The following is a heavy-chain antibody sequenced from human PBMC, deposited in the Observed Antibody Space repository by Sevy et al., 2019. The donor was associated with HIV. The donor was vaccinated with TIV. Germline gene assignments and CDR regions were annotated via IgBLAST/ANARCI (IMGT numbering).Heavy chain of an antibody. D-gene: IGHD5-18*01. CDR1: GFSISTHA. J-gene: IGHJ4*02. Sequence: GGSLRFSCGASGFSISTHAMNWVRQAPGRGLEWISGISATDGSTHYADSVKGRFTISRDNSKNTVHLQMNSLRAEDTALYYCAAGDTAFLADLDFRGQGTLVTVSS. V-gene: IGHV3-23*01. CDR3: AAGDTAFLADLDF. CDR2: ISATDGST.